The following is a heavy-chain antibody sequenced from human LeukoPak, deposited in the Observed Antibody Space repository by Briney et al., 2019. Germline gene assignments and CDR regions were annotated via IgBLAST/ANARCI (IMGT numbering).Heavy chain of an antibody. Sequence: ASVKVSCKASGYTFTSYGFSWVRQAPGQGLEWMGWISAYTCNTNYAQKFQGRVTMTTNTSTSTAYMELRSLRSDDTAVYYCARAGRSKFDCAIWGQGTLVTVSS. CDR3: ARAGRSKFDCAI. J-gene: IGHJ4*02. CDR1: GYTFTSYG. D-gene: IGHD3-9*01. V-gene: IGHV1-18*01. CDR2: ISAYTCNT.